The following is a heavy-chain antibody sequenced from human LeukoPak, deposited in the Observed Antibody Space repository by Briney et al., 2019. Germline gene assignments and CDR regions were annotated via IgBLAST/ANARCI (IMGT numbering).Heavy chain of an antibody. D-gene: IGHD6-6*01. J-gene: IGHJ4*02. CDR2: IYYSGST. Sequence: SETLSLTCTVSGGAISSSSYYWGWIRQPPGKGLEWIGSIYYSGSTYYNPSLKSRVTISVDTSKNQFSLKLSSVTAADTAVYYCARHDGGRKVELVRIDYWGQGALVTVSS. CDR3: ARHDGGRKVELVRIDY. V-gene: IGHV4-39*01. CDR1: GGAISSSSYY.